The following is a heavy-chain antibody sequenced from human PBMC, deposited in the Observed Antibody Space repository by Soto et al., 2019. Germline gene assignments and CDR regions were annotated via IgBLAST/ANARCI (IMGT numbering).Heavy chain of an antibody. CDR2: MNPNSANT. CDR3: ARMATSGTLNWFDP. D-gene: IGHD1-26*01. J-gene: IGHJ5*02. CDR1: GYTFTNYD. V-gene: IGHV1-8*01. Sequence: QAQLVQSGAEVKEPGASVKVSCKASGYTFTNYDISWVRQATGQGLAWMGWMNPNSANTGYAQKFQGRVSMTRDTSINTAYMELSSLRSEDTAIYYCARMATSGTLNWFDPWGQGTLVTVSS.